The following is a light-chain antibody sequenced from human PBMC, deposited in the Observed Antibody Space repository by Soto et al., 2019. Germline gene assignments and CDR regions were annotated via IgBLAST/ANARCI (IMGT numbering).Light chain of an antibody. CDR3: QQSYSSVIS. J-gene: IGKJ4*01. Sequence: DIPLTQSPSSLSASVGDRVTITCRASQRIKNYLNWYQHKPGRAPRLFIYAASSLQSGVPSRFSGSGSETDFTLTITNLQLEDFATYYCQQSYSSVISFGGGTKLEIK. CDR2: AAS. V-gene: IGKV1-39*01. CDR1: QRIKNY.